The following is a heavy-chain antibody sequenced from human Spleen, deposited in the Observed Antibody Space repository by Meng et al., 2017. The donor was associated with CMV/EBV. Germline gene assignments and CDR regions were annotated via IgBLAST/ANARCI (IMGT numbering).Heavy chain of an antibody. J-gene: IGHJ6*02. CDR3: ARLLGFRYYYYGMDV. CDR2: IYPDDPDT. Sequence: GGSLRLSCKGSAYSFTGYWIGWVRQMPGKGLEWMGIIYPDDPDTRYSPSFQGHVTISSYKSINTAYLQWSSLKASDTAMYYCARLLGFRYYYYGMDVWGQGTTVTVSS. V-gene: IGHV5-51*01. CDR1: AYSFTGYW. D-gene: IGHD2/OR15-2a*01.